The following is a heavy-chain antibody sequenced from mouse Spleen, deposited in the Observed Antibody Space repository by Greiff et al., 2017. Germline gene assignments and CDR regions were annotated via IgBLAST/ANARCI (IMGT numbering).Heavy chain of an antibody. Sequence: VKLVESGAELVRPGTSVKISCKASGYTFTNYWLGWVKQRPGHGLEWIGDIYPGGGYTNYNEKFKGKATLTADTSSSTAYMQLSSLTSEDSAVYFCAGYGTPYAMDYWGQGTSVTVSS. CDR1: GYTFTNYW. J-gene: IGHJ4*01. V-gene: IGHV1-63*02. CDR3: AGYGTPYAMDY. CDR2: IYPGGGYT. D-gene: IGHD1-1*01.